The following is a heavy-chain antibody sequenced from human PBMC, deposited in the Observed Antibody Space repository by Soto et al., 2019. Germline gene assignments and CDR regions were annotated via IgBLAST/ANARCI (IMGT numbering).Heavy chain of an antibody. CDR2: INHSGST. CDR1: GGSFSDYF. D-gene: IGHD2-2*01. Sequence: SETLSLTCAVYGGSFSDYFWTWIRQPPGKGLEWIGEINHSGSTNFNPSLKSRVAISADTSRNQFSLRVTSVTAADTAVYYCARAGVVVVVPAAIFSGRYGMDVWGQGTTVTVSS. J-gene: IGHJ6*02. V-gene: IGHV4-34*01. CDR3: ARAGVVVVVPAAIFSGRYGMDV.